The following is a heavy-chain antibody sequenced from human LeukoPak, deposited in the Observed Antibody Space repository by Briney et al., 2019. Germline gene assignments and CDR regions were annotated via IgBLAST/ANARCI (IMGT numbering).Heavy chain of an antibody. CDR3: ARHPPEYYDSSGFAFDL. Sequence: SETLSLTCTVSGGSVSGYYWSWIRQSPGRALEWIGYIYVSGATRYNPSLESRVSISEDSSKNQFSLRLSSVTAADTAVYFCARHPPEYYDSSGFAFDLWGQGTVVTVSS. D-gene: IGHD3-22*01. J-gene: IGHJ3*01. CDR2: IYVSGAT. V-gene: IGHV4-59*08. CDR1: GGSVSGYY.